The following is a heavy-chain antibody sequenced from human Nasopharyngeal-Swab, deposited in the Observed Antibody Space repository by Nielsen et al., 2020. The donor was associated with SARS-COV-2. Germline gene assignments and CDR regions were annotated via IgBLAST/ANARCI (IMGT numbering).Heavy chain of an antibody. CDR1: GGSISSSSYY. D-gene: IGHD2-15*01. V-gene: IGHV4-39*01. Sequence: SETLSLTCTVSGGSISSSSYYWGWIRQPPGKGLEWIGSIYYSGSTYYNPSLKSRVTISVDTSKNQFSLKLSSVTAADTAVYYCARQDCSGGSCYSSYWFDPWGQGTLVTVSS. CDR2: IYYSGST. J-gene: IGHJ5*02. CDR3: ARQDCSGGSCYSSYWFDP.